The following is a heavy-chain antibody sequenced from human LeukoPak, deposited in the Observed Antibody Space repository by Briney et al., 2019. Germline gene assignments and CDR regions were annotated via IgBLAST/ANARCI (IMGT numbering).Heavy chain of an antibody. CDR3: AKDHGSSDWYYFDY. J-gene: IGHJ4*02. CDR2: VHYDGSNN. D-gene: IGHD6-13*01. CDR1: GFTFSSYA. V-gene: IGHV3-30*02. Sequence: PGGSLRLSCAASGFTFSSYAMHWVRQAPGKGLEWVASVHYDGSNNYYTDSVKGRFTISRDNSKNTLYLQMNTLRADDTAVYYCAKDHGSSDWYYFDYWGQGTLVTVSS.